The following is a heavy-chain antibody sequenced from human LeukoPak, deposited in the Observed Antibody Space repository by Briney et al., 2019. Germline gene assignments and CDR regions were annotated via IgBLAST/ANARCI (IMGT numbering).Heavy chain of an antibody. CDR1: GFTFSDDS. CDR2: ISSSSAYI. CDR3: AKGDKMLTWRRTYNRFDP. J-gene: IGHJ5*02. Sequence: PGGSLTLSCVAAGFTFSDDSMNWVRQAPAKGLEWVSSISSSSAYIFYSDSVKGRFTISRDNVKNSLYLQMNSLSSEDTAVYFCAKGDKMLTWRRTYNRFDPWGKGTLVTVSS. V-gene: IGHV3-21*01. D-gene: IGHD3-16*01.